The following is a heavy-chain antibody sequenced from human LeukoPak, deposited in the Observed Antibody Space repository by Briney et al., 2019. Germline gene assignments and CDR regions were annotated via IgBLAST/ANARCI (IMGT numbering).Heavy chain of an antibody. CDR1: GYTFTSYY. CDR2: INPSGGST. D-gene: IGHD3-3*01. Sequence: ASVKVSCKASGYTFTSYYMHWVRQAPGQGLEWMGIINPSGGSTSYAQKLQGRVTMTTDTSTSTAYMELRSLRSDDTAVYYCARAHTIFGVVTGWDYWGQGTLVTVSS. V-gene: IGHV1-46*01. CDR3: ARAHTIFGVVTGWDY. J-gene: IGHJ4*02.